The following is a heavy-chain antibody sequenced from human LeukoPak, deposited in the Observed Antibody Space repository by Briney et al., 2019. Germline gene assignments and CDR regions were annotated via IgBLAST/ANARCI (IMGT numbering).Heavy chain of an antibody. D-gene: IGHD5-24*01. CDR1: GGSISSSTYY. Sequence: SETLSLTCTVSGGSISSSTYYWGWIRQTPGKGLEWIGTIYYSGSTYYTPSLKSRVTISLDTSKSQFSLRLSSVTAADTAVYYCASGGGRWLQLDYWGQGTLVTVSS. CDR3: ASGGGRWLQLDY. J-gene: IGHJ4*02. CDR2: IYYSGST. V-gene: IGHV4-39*01.